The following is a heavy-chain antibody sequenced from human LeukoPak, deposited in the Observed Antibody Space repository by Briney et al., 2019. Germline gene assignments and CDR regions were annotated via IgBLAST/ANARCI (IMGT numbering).Heavy chain of an antibody. CDR1: GASFSGYY. CDR2: IHQSGDT. J-gene: IGHJ2*01. D-gene: IGHD3-10*01. V-gene: IGHV4-34*01. CDR3: ARPMVRGAPHKYWHFDL. Sequence: SETLSLTCAVYGASFSGYYWSWIRQPPGKGLEWIGDIHQSGDTNYNPSLKSRVTISVDTSKNQFSLKLSSVTAADAAVYYCARPMVRGAPHKYWHFDLWGRGTLVTVSS.